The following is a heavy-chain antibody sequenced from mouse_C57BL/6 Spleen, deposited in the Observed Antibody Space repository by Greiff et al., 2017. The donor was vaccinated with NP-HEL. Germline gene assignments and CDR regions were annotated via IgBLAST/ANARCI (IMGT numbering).Heavy chain of an antibody. Sequence: QVQLQQSGPGLVQPSPSLSITCTVSGFSLTSYGVHWVRQPPGKGLEWLGVIWSGGSTDYNAAFISRLSISKDNSKSQVFVKMNSLQADDTAIYYCAKNGKDWVYYYAMDYWGQGTSVTVSS. CDR2: IWSGGST. V-gene: IGHV2-4*01. CDR3: AKNGKDWVYYYAMDY. J-gene: IGHJ4*01. D-gene: IGHD4-1*01. CDR1: GFSLTSYG.